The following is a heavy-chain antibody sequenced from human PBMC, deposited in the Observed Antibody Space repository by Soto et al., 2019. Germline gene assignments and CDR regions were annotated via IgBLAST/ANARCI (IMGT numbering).Heavy chain of an antibody. V-gene: IGHV2-5*02. CDR1: GFSLSTSGVG. CDR3: AHRFRITATNISPLFYFDY. Sequence: QITLKESGPTLANPTQTLTLTCTFSGFSLSTSGVGVGWIRQPPGKALEWLAVIYWDDDKHYSPSLKTRLTLSKDTSKNQVVLTMTNMDPVDTATYYCAHRFRITATNISPLFYFDYWGQGTLVTVSS. D-gene: IGHD1-7*01. J-gene: IGHJ4*02. CDR2: IYWDDDK.